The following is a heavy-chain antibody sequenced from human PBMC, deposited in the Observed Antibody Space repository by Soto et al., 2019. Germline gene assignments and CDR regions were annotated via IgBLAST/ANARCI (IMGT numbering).Heavy chain of an antibody. D-gene: IGHD2-15*01. V-gene: IGHV1-69*13. J-gene: IGHJ6*02. CDR1: GGTFSSYS. Sequence: SVKVSCKSAGGTFSSYSISWVRQAPGQGLEWMGGIIPIFGTANYAQKFQGRVTITADESTSTAYMELSSLRSEDTAVYYCARWDRYCSGGSCYSNYYYYGMDVWGQGTTVTVSS. CDR3: ARWDRYCSGGSCYSNYYYYGMDV. CDR2: IIPIFGTA.